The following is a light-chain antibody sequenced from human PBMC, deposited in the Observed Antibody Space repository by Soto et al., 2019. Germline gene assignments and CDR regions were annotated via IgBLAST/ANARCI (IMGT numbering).Light chain of an antibody. CDR2: DNN. CDR3: ATWDYSLTGEV. J-gene: IGLJ2*01. V-gene: IGLV1-51*01. CDR1: SSNIGNNY. Sequence: QSVLTQPPSVSAAPGQKVTISCSGSSSNIGNNYVSWYQQLPGTAPKLLIYDNNKQPPGVPDRFSGSKSGTSGTLDITGLQTGDEADYYCATWDYSLTGEVFGGGTKLTVL.